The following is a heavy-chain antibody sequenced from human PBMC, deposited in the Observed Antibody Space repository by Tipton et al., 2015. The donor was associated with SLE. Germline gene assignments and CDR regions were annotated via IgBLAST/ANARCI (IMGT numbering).Heavy chain of an antibody. CDR2: INFSGTT. Sequence: GLVKPSETLSLTCTVSGDSITSYYWNWIRQPPGKGLEWIGSINFSGTTYYTPSLKSRVTISVDTSKNQFSLRLTSVTAADTAVYYCARAGGVIQLWSYYFDLWGQGTLVSVSS. CDR1: GDSITSYY. D-gene: IGHD5-18*01. J-gene: IGHJ4*02. CDR3: ARAGGVIQLWSYYFDL. V-gene: IGHV4-59*12.